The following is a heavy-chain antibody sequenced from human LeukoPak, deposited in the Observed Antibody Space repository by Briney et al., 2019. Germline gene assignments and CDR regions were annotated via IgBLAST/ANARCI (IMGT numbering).Heavy chain of an antibody. CDR2: INPNSGGT. Sequence: ASVKVSCKASGYTFTAYYMHWVRQAPGQGLEWMGWINPNSGGTNYAQKFQGRVTMPRDTSISTVYMELSRLRSDDTAVYYCARDFPSSGWYHPFDYWGQGILVTVSS. CDR1: GYTFTAYY. CDR3: ARDFPSSGWYHPFDY. V-gene: IGHV1-2*02. J-gene: IGHJ4*02. D-gene: IGHD6-19*01.